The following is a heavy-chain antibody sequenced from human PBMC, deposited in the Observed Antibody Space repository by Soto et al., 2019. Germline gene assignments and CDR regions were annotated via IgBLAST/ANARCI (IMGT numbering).Heavy chain of an antibody. D-gene: IGHD3-3*01. CDR1: GGSFRGHF. Sequence: SETRSLTCGFDGGSFRGHFWRWLRQSPGRGLELLGEANDRGSRKYNPFLRGRLTISLDTSKNQFSLRMSSVTSAETAFYYCARGLAPTIFGTVPTPKWFDPWGQGTQVTV. J-gene: IGHJ5*02. V-gene: IGHV4-34*01. CDR2: ANDRGSR. CDR3: ARGLAPTIFGTVPTPKWFDP.